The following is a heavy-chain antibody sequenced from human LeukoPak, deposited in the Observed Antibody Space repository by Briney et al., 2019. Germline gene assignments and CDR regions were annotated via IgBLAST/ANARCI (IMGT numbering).Heavy chain of an antibody. Sequence: ASVKVSCTASAYTSIGYYMHWVRQAPGQGLEWMGWINPNSGGTNYAQKFHGRVTMTRDTSIITAYMELNGLRSDDTAVYYCARGDVYVVLTVDPEYYFDYWGQGTLVTVSS. CDR2: INPNSGGT. CDR1: AYTSIGYY. D-gene: IGHD2-2*01. V-gene: IGHV1-2*02. J-gene: IGHJ4*02. CDR3: ARGDVYVVLTVDPEYYFDY.